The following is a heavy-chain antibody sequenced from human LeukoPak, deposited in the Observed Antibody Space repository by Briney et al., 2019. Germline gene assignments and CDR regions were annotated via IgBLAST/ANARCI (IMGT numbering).Heavy chain of an antibody. CDR1: GGSISSYY. CDR2: IYTSGST. J-gene: IGHJ4*02. CDR3: ARANQDYGDYVLDY. Sequence: SETLSLTCTVSGGSISSYYWSWIRQPAGKGLEWIGRIYTSGSTNYNPPLKSRVTMSVDTSKNQFSLKLSSVTAADTAVYYCARANQDYGDYVLDYWGQGTLVTVSS. V-gene: IGHV4-4*07. D-gene: IGHD4-17*01.